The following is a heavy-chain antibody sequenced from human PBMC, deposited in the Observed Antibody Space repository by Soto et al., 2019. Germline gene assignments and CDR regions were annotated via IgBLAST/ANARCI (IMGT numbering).Heavy chain of an antibody. CDR3: ARGHGYTGAQLDY. CDR1: GGTFSSYA. D-gene: IGHD6-25*01. Sequence: QVQLVQSGAEVKKPGSSVKVSCKASGGTFSSYAISWVRKAPGQRLEWMGVIIPIFDTANYAQSFQVRVTITADESTNTAYIELSSLRSDDTAVYYCARGHGYTGAQLDYCGQGTLVTVSS. CDR2: IIPIFDTA. V-gene: IGHV1-69*01. J-gene: IGHJ4*02.